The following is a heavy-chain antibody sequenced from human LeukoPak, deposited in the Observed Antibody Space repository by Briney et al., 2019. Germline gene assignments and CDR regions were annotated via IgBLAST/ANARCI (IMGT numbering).Heavy chain of an antibody. D-gene: IGHD4-17*01. CDR3: ARDYGDYDLDQ. Sequence: ASVKASCKASGYTFNTYGISWVRQAPGQGREWMGWISAHDGDTNYAQKFQGRVSMTTDTSTTTAYMELRSLISDDTAVYYCARDYGDYDLDQWGQGTLVTVSS. J-gene: IGHJ4*02. CDR1: GYTFNTYG. CDR2: ISAHDGDT. V-gene: IGHV1-18*01.